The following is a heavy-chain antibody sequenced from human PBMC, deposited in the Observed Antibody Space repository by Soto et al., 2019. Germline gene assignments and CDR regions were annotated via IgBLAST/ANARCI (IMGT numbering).Heavy chain of an antibody. CDR1: GYTFTSYG. Sequence: QVQLVQSGAEVKKPGASVKVSCKASGYTFTSYGISWVRQAPGQGLEWMGWISAYNGNTNYAQKLQGRDTMTTDTSTSTAYMELRSLRSDDTAVYYCARDPGLHYYYYYGMDVWGQGTTVTVSS. CDR3: ARDPGLHYYYYYGMDV. J-gene: IGHJ6*02. D-gene: IGHD4-17*01. V-gene: IGHV1-18*04. CDR2: ISAYNGNT.